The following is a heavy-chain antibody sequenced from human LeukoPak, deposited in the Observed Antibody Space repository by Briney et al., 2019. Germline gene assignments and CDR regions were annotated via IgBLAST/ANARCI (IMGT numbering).Heavy chain of an antibody. D-gene: IGHD6-19*01. Sequence: GGSLRLSCAASGFTFSSYSMNWVRQAPGKGLEWVSSISSSSSYIYYADSVKGRFTISRDNAKNSLYLQMNSLRAEDTAVYYCAREALGGEDRLAVAVPNWFVPWGQGTLVTVSS. V-gene: IGHV3-21*01. CDR2: ISSSSSYI. CDR1: GFTFSSYS. CDR3: AREALGGEDRLAVAVPNWFVP. J-gene: IGHJ5*02.